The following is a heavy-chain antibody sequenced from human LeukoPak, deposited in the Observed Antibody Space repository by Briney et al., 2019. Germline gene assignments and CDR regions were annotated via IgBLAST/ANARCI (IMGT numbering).Heavy chain of an antibody. CDR2: MNPNSGNT. CDR3: ARGLGTVGNGMDV. V-gene: IGHV1-8*01. D-gene: IGHD1-1*01. J-gene: IGHJ6*02. CDR1: GYTFTRYA. Sequence: ASVTVSCMAAGYTFTRYAINWVRQATGQGLEWMGWMNPNSGNTGYAQKCQGRVTMARNTTISTAYIEQSSLRSEGPAVYYCARGLGTVGNGMDVWGQGTTVTVSS.